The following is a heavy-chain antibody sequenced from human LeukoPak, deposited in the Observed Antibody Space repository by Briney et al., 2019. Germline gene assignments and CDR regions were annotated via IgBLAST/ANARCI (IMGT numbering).Heavy chain of an antibody. J-gene: IGHJ5*02. CDR2: INPNSGGT. CDR3: ARAYPDIVVVPAAMVWFDP. CDR1: GYTLTDYY. V-gene: IGHV1-2*02. D-gene: IGHD2-2*01. Sequence: GASVKVSCKASGYTLTDYYMHWVRQAPGQGLEWMGRINPNSGGTNYAQKFQGRVTMTRDTSISTAYMELSRLRSDDTAVYYCARAYPDIVVVPAAMVWFDPWGQGTLVTVSS.